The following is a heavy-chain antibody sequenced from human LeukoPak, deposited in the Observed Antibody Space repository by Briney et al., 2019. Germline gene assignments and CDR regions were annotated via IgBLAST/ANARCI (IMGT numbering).Heavy chain of an antibody. J-gene: IGHJ4*02. CDR3: ARDPNVLGITPYYFDF. CDR2: ISWNSGSI. CDR1: GFTFDDYA. D-gene: IGHD3-10*02. Sequence: GGSLRLSCAASGFTFDDYAMHWVRQAPGKGLEWVSGISWNSGSIGYADSVTGRFTISRDNAKNSLYLKTDTLRGDDTGIYYCARDPNVLGITPYYFDFWGQGTLVTVSS. V-gene: IGHV3-9*01.